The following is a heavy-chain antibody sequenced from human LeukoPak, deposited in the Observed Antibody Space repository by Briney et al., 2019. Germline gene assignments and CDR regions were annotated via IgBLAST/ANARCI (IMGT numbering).Heavy chain of an antibody. CDR1: GFTFSSYA. Sequence: GGSLRLSCAASGFTFSSYAMSWVRQAPGKGLEWVSVISNTGGSTFYAVSVKGRFTISRDNSKNTLYLQMNSLRAEDTAVYYCARDRIQLWSHDYWGQGTLVTVSS. J-gene: IGHJ4*02. D-gene: IGHD5-18*01. CDR3: ARDRIQLWSHDY. V-gene: IGHV3-23*01. CDR2: ISNTGGST.